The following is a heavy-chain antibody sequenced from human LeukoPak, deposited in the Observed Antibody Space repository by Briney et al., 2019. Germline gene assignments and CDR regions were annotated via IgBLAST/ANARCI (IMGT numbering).Heavy chain of an antibody. D-gene: IGHD7-27*01. Sequence: ASVKVSCKASGYTFTGYYMHWVLQAPGHGLEWMGWINPNSGGTNYAQKFQGRVTMTRDTSISTAYMELSRLRSDDTAVYYCARTPSNWGRWFDPWGQGTLVTVSS. V-gene: IGHV1-2*02. CDR1: GYTFTGYY. J-gene: IGHJ5*02. CDR3: ARTPSNWGRWFDP. CDR2: INPNSGGT.